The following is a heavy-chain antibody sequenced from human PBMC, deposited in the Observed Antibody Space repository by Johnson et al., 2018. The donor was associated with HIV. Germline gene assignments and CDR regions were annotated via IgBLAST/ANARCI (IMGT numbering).Heavy chain of an antibody. CDR2: ISYDGSNK. CDR1: GFTFSSSA. V-gene: IGHV3-30-3*01. D-gene: IGHD5-12*01. CDR3: ASGDDYGF. J-gene: IGHJ3*01. Sequence: QMLLVESGGGVVQPGKSLRLSCAASGFTFSSSAMHWVRQAPGQGLQWVALISYDGSNKYYAASLKGRFTISRDNSKNTLYLQMNSLRTDDTAVYYCASGDDYGFWGQGTLVTVSS.